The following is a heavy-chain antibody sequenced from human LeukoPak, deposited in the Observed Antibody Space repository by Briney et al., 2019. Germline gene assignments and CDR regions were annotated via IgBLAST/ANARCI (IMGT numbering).Heavy chain of an antibody. V-gene: IGHV4-59*01. CDR3: ARVLRDIVVVPAAIEWGYYYYYMDV. CDR2: IYYSGST. J-gene: IGHJ6*03. CDR1: GGSISSYY. D-gene: IGHD2-2*02. Sequence: SETLSLTCTVSGGSISSYYWSWIRQPPGKGLEWIGYIYYSGSTNYNPSLKSRVTISVDTSKNQFSLKLGSVTAADTAVYYCARVLRDIVVVPAAIEWGYYYYYMDVWGKGTTVTISS.